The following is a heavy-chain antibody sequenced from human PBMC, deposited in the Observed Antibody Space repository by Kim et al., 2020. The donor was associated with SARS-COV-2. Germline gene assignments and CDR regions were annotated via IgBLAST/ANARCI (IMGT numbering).Heavy chain of an antibody. CDR3: AREEGDYCGGDCYS. D-gene: IGHD2-21*02. CDR2: IYSGGST. CDR1: GFTVSSNY. J-gene: IGHJ4*02. Sequence: GGSLRLSCAASGFTVSSNYMSWVRQAPGKGLEWVSVIYSGGSTYYADSVKGRFTISRDNSKNTLYLQMNSLRAEDTAVYYCAREEGDYCGGDCYSWGQGTLVTVSS. V-gene: IGHV3-53*01.